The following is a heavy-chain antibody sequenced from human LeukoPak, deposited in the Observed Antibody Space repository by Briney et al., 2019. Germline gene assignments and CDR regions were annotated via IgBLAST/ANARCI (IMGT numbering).Heavy chain of an antibody. CDR2: IYYSGST. V-gene: IGHV4-59*12. CDR3: ARDKADFWSALYYMDV. J-gene: IGHJ6*03. D-gene: IGHD3-3*01. CDR1: GGSISSYY. Sequence: SETLSLTCTVSGGSISSYYWSWIRQPPGKGLEWIGYIYYSGSTNYNPSLKSRVTISVDTSKNQFSLKLSSVTAADTAVYYCARDKADFWSALYYMDVWGKGTTVTVSS.